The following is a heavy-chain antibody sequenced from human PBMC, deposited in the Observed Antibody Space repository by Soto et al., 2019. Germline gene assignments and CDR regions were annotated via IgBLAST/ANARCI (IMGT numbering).Heavy chain of an antibody. J-gene: IGHJ5*02. Sequence: PWETLSLTCAVSGASITSGGFSWTWIRQPPGKGLEWIGYIYESGTTYSNPSLKSRVTISLDKSKNQFSLRLNSVTAADTALYYCARETRARFDPWGQGTLVTVSS. CDR2: IYESGTT. CDR1: GASITSGGFS. CDR3: ARETRARFDP. V-gene: IGHV4-30-2*01.